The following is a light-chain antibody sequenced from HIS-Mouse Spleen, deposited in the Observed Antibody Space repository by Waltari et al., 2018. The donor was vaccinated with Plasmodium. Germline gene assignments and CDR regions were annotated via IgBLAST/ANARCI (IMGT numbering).Light chain of an antibody. V-gene: IGKV3-11*01. J-gene: IGKJ4*01. CDR2: DAS. CDR1: QSVSSY. CDR3: QQYNNWPLT. Sequence: EIVLTQSPATLSVSPGERATLSCRASQSVSSYLAWYHQKPGQAPRLLIYDASNRATGIPARFSGSGSGTEFTLTISSLESEDFAVYYCQQYNNWPLTFGGGTKVEIK.